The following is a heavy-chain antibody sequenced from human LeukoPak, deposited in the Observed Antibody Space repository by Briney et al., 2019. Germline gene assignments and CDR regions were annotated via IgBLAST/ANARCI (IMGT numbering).Heavy chain of an antibody. Sequence: SETLSLXCAVSGYSISSGYYWGWIRQPPGKGLEWIGSIYHSGSTYYNPSVKSRVTISVDTSKNQFSLKLSSVTAADTAVYYCARHPQRRGAFDIWGQGTMVTVSS. D-gene: IGHD1-1*01. J-gene: IGHJ3*02. CDR3: ARHPQRRGAFDI. CDR2: IYHSGST. V-gene: IGHV4-38-2*01. CDR1: GYSISSGYY.